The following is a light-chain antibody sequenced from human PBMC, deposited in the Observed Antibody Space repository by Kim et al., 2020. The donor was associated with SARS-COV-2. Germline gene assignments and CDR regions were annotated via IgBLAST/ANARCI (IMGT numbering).Light chain of an antibody. V-gene: IGLV3-1*01. CDR3: QAWDSSTAV. Sequence: VAPGQPASITCSGDKMGDKYACWYQQKPGQAPVLVIYKDSKRPSGIPERFSGSNSGNTATLTISGTQAMDGADYYCQAWDSSTAVFGGGTKLTVL. J-gene: IGLJ3*02. CDR2: KDS. CDR1: KMGDKY.